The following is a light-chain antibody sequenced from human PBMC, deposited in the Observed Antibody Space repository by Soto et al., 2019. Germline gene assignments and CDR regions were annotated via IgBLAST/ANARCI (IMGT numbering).Light chain of an antibody. CDR1: QSVGSS. V-gene: IGKV3D-20*02. CDR2: GAS. J-gene: IGKJ4*01. Sequence: EIVLTQSPGTLSLSPGDRATLSCRASQSVGSSLAWYQQKPGQAPRLLIYGASTRATVIPDRFSGSGSGTDFTLTISRLEPEDFAVYYCQQRSNWPLTFGGGTKVDIK. CDR3: QQRSNWPLT.